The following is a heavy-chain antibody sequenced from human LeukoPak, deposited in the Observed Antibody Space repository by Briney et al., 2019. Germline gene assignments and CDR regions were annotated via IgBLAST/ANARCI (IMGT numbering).Heavy chain of an antibody. CDR2: IYYSGST. V-gene: IGHV4-30-4*08. Sequence: PSETLSLTCAVYGGSFSGYYWSWIRQPPGKGLEWIGYIYYSGSTYYSPSLKSRVTISVDTSKNRFSLKLSSVTAADTDVYYCATHSSGYDSGNDAFDIWGQGTMVTVSS. CDR1: GGSFSGYY. D-gene: IGHD3-22*01. CDR3: ATHSSGYDSGNDAFDI. J-gene: IGHJ3*02.